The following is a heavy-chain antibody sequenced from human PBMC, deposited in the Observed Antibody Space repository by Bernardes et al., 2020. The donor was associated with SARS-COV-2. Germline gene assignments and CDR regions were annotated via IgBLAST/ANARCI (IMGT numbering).Heavy chain of an antibody. CDR1: GDSIRNFY. CDR3: ARGGGIHLWTNYWYAMDV. D-gene: IGHD5-18*01. V-gene: IGHV4-59*01. Sequence: TLSLTCTVSGDSIRNFYWGWIRQPPGKGLEWIAYIFYSGNTNYNPSLLGRVSISVETSRNQLSLTLNSVTAADTAVYYCARGGGIHLWTNYWYAMDVWGQGTTVTVSS. CDR2: IFYSGNT. J-gene: IGHJ6*02.